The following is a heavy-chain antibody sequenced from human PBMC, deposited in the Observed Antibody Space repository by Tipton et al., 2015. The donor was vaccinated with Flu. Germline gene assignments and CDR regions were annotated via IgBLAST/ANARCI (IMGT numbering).Heavy chain of an antibody. CDR2: VSRSGDT. J-gene: IGHJ5*01. Sequence: GLVKPSETLSLTCRISGDSIRSAYYWGWIRQPPGKGLEWIGSVSRSGDTNYNPSLRSRVTISIDRSKNQFSLKMKSVTAADMAVYYCARRDYSNYVSDPKNWFDSWGQGTLVTVSS. CDR1: GDSIRSAYY. D-gene: IGHD4-11*01. CDR3: ARRDYSNYVSDPKNWFDS. V-gene: IGHV4-38-2*02.